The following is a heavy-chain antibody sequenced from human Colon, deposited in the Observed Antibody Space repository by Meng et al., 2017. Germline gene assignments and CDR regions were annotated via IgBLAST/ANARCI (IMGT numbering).Heavy chain of an antibody. CDR2: ISSSGDII. Sequence: GESLKISCAASGFSFSGFELNWVRQAPGKGLEWLSFISSSGDIIHYADSVKGRFTISRDNANNSLYLQMNSLRADDTAVYYCAREGGLWGSFFYYGMDVWGQGTTVTVSS. CDR1: GFSFSGFE. CDR3: AREGGLWGSFFYYGMDV. J-gene: IGHJ6*02. V-gene: IGHV3-48*03. D-gene: IGHD6-13*01.